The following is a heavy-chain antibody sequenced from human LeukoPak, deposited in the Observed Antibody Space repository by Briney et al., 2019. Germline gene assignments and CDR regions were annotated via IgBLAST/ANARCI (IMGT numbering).Heavy chain of an antibody. V-gene: IGHV3-48*01. CDR3: ARDGTGFDY. CDR1: GFTFSSYS. J-gene: IGHJ4*02. Sequence: GGSLRLSCAASGFTFSSYSMNWVRQAPGKGLEWVSYISSSMSTIYYADSVKGRFTISRDNAKNSLYLQMNSLRAEDTAVYYCARDGTGFDYWGQGTLVTVSS. CDR2: ISSSMSTI. D-gene: IGHD2-8*02.